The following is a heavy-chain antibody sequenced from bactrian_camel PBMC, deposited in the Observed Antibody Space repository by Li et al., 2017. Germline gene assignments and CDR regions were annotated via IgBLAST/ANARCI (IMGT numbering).Heavy chain of an antibody. Sequence: VQLVESGGGLVQPGGSLRLSCAASGFTFSNSAMTWVRQVPGKGLEWVSGINKGGSTTYYADSVKGRVTISRDNAKNTLYLQLNSLKTEDAAVYYCAKQRYGPGAPVYSYDYNYWGQGTQVTVS. CDR2: INKGGSTT. CDR1: GFTFSNSA. D-gene: IGHD3*01. V-gene: IGHV3S31*01. J-gene: IGHJ4*01. CDR3: AKQRYGPGAPVYSYDYNY.